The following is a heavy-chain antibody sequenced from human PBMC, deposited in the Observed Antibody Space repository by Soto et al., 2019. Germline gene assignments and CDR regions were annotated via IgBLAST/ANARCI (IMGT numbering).Heavy chain of an antibody. CDR2: IYHSGGT. Sequence: QVQLQESGPGLVKASQTLSLTCTVSGGSISRSDYYWSWIRQHPGEGLEWIAYIYHSGGTYYNPSLKSRRTISVDTSANQFSLRLSSVTAADTAVYYCARVSSPATTSGFAVDYWGRGTQVIVSS. CDR1: GGSISRSDYY. J-gene: IGHJ4*02. CDR3: ARVSSPATTSGFAVDY. D-gene: IGHD6-19*01. V-gene: IGHV4-31*03.